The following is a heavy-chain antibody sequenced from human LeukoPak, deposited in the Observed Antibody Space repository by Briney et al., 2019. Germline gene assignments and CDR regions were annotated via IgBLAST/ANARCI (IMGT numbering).Heavy chain of an antibody. CDR1: GFTFSSYA. V-gene: IGHV3-23*01. CDR3: AKLGGDSDNWYFDL. CDR2: ISGSGGGT. D-gene: IGHD4-23*01. J-gene: IGHJ2*01. Sequence: GGSLRLSCAASGFTFSSYAMSWVRQAPGKGLEWVSLISGSGGGTYYADSVKGRFPIFRDNSKNTLYLQMNSLRAEDTAIYCCAKLGGDSDNWYFDLWGRGTLVTVSS.